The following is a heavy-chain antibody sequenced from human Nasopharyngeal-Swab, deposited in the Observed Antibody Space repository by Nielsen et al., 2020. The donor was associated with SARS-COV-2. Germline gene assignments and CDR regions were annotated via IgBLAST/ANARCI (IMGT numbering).Heavy chain of an antibody. CDR2: ISSSSSTI. Sequence: WIRQSPGKGLEWVSYISSSSSTIYYADSVKGRFTISRDNSKNTLYLQMNSLRAEDTAVYYCAAKETRDAFDIWGQGTMVTVSS. J-gene: IGHJ3*02. V-gene: IGHV3-48*01. CDR3: AAKETRDAFDI. D-gene: IGHD4-23*01.